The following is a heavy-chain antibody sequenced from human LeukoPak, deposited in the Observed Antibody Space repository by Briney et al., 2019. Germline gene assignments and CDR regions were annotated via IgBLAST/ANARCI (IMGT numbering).Heavy chain of an antibody. Sequence: GGSLRLSCAASRFTFSSYVMNWVRQAPGKGLEWVSSISGSGSITYYADSVKGRFTISRDNSKNTLSLQMNSLRAEDTAVYYCAKDRGAYDAFDQWGQGTLVTVSS. V-gene: IGHV3-23*01. D-gene: IGHD3-22*01. CDR1: RFTFSSYV. CDR2: ISGSGSIT. J-gene: IGHJ4*02. CDR3: AKDRGAYDAFDQ.